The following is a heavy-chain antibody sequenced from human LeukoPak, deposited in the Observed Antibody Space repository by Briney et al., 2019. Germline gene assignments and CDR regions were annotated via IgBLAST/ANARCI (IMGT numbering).Heavy chain of an antibody. D-gene: IGHD1-26*01. V-gene: IGHV3-7*01. CDR2: IKQDGSEK. Sequence: GGSLRLSCAASGFTFGSYWMSWVRQAPGKGLEWVANIKQDGSEKYYVDSVKGRFTISRDNAKNSLYLQMNSLRAEDTAVYYCARWEWELPDDYWGQGTLVTVSS. CDR3: ARWEWELPDDY. J-gene: IGHJ4*02. CDR1: GFTFGSYW.